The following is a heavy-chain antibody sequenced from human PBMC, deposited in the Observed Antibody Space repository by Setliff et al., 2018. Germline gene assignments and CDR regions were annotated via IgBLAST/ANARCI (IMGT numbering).Heavy chain of an antibody. D-gene: IGHD6-19*01. Sequence: SETRSLTCTVSGGSISSSSYYWGWIRQPPGQGLEWIGSIYYSGSTYYNPSLKSRVPISVDTSKNQFSLKLSSVTAADTAVYYCARVSQYSSGWYYYYYGMDVWGQGTTVTVSS. CDR3: ARVSQYSSGWYYYYYGMDV. CDR1: GGSISSSSYY. V-gene: IGHV4-39*07. CDR2: IYYSGST. J-gene: IGHJ6*02.